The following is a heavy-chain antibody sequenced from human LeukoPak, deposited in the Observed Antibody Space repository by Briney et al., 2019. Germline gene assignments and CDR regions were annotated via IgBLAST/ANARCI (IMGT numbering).Heavy chain of an antibody. V-gene: IGHV1-8*01. CDR1: GYTFTSYG. CDR3: ATSYEDYYYGMDV. J-gene: IGHJ6*02. D-gene: IGHD3-3*01. Sequence: VASVKVSCKTSGYTFTSYGINWVRQTTGQGLEWMGWMNPNSGDTGYAQKFQGRVTMTWNPSTSTAYMELSTLRSEDRAVYYCATSYEDYYYGMDVWGQGTTVTVSS. CDR2: MNPNSGDT.